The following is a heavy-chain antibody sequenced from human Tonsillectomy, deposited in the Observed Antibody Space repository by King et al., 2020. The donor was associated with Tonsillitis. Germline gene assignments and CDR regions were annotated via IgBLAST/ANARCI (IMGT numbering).Heavy chain of an antibody. D-gene: IGHD3-22*01. CDR2: FYYRWRT. V-gene: IGHV4-30-4*01. Sequence: QLQESGPGLVKPSQTLSLTCTVSGGSISSVDYFWSWIRPPPGKGLEWIGYFYYRWRTYYNPSLKSRVTISVDRSKNQFSLKLSSLTAEDTAVYYCASVHYYDFLDYWGQGTLVTVSS. CDR1: GGSISSVDYF. J-gene: IGHJ4*02. CDR3: ASVHYYDFLDY.